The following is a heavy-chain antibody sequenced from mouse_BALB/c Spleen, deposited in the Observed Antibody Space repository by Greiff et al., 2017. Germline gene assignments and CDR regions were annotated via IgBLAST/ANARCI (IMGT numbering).Heavy chain of an antibody. V-gene: IGHV1-12*01. CDR2: IYPGNGDT. D-gene: IGHD2-14*01. Sequence: QVQLQQPGAELVKPGASVKMSCKASGYTFTSYNMHWVKQTPGQGLEWIGAIYPGNGDTSYNQKFKGKATLTADKSSSTAYMQLSSLTSEDSAVYYCAREGTPYYYAMDYWGQGTSVTVSS. CDR1: GYTFTSYN. CDR3: AREGTPYYYAMDY. J-gene: IGHJ4*01.